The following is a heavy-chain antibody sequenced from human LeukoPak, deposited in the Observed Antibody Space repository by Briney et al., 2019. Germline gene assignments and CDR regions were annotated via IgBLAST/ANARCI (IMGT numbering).Heavy chain of an antibody. CDR2: ISYDGSNK. CDR3: ASGMRVGPNI. V-gene: IGHV3-30-3*01. CDR1: GFTFSSYA. Sequence: GGSLRLSCAASGFTFSSYAMHWVRQAPGKGLEWVAVISYDGSNKYYADSVKGRFTISRDNAKNSLYLQMNSLRAEDTAVYYCASGMRVGPNIWGQGTLVTVSS. J-gene: IGHJ4*02. D-gene: IGHD1-26*01.